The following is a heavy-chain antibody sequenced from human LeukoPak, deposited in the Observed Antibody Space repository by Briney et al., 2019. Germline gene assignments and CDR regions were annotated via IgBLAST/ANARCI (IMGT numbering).Heavy chain of an antibody. J-gene: IGHJ4*02. CDR3: AKTPNYDFWSGYSVNFDY. Sequence: GGSLRLSCAASGFTVSNNYMSWVRQAPGKGLEWVSVIYSGGSTYYADSVKGRFTISRDNSKNTLYLQMNSLRAEDTAVYYCAKTPNYDFWSGYSVNFDYWGQGTLVTVSS. V-gene: IGHV3-53*01. D-gene: IGHD3-3*01. CDR1: GFTVSNNY. CDR2: IYSGGST.